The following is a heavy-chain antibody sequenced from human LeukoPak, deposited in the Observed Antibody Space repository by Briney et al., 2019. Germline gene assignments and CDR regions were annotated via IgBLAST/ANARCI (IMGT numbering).Heavy chain of an antibody. CDR2: IYYSGST. J-gene: IGHJ4*02. Sequence: PGGSLRLSCAASGFTFDDYGMSWVRQAPGKGLEWIGYIYYSGSTNYNPSLKSRVTMSVDTSKNQFSLKLSSVSAADTAVYYCAKDANLYDLGSYYLLWGQGTLVTVSS. CDR3: AKDANLYDLGSYYLL. V-gene: IGHV4-59*01. D-gene: IGHD3-10*01. CDR1: GFTFDDYG.